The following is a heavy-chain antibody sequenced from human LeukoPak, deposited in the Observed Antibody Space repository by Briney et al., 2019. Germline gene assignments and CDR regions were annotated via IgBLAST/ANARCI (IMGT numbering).Heavy chain of an antibody. V-gene: IGHV3-23*01. CDR3: AKPWVD. D-gene: IGHD2-15*01. Sequence: PGGSLRLSCAASGFTFSPYAMTWVRQAPGKGPEWVSTISGSDGSTYYADSVKGRFTISRDNSKNTLYLQINNLRVEGTAVYYCAKPWVDWGQGTLVTVSS. CDR1: GFTFSPYA. CDR2: ISGSDGST. J-gene: IGHJ4*02.